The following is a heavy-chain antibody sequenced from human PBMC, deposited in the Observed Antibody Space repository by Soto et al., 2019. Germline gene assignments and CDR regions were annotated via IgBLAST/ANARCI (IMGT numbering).Heavy chain of an antibody. D-gene: IGHD4-17*01. Sequence: EVQLVESGGGLVQPGGSLRLSCAASGFTFSSYSMNWVHQAPGKGLEWVSYISSSSRTIYYADSVKGRFTISRDNAKNSLYLQMNSLRDEDTAVYYCARAHGDYLNSDYWGQGTLVTVSS. V-gene: IGHV3-48*02. CDR1: GFTFSSYS. CDR2: ISSSSRTI. J-gene: IGHJ4*02. CDR3: ARAHGDYLNSDY.